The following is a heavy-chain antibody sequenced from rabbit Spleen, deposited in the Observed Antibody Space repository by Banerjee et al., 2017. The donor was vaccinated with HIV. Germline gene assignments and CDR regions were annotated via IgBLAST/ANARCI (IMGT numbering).Heavy chain of an antibody. D-gene: IGHD4-2*01. CDR3: ARFKYSDDGFSWDL. CDR1: GFSFSSNDY. Sequence: QEQLKESGGGLVQPGGSLTLTCTASGFSFSSNDYMCWVRQAPGKGLEWISCIGGSSSGFTYSATWAKGRFTCSKTSSTTVTLEMTSLTAADTATYFCARFKYSDDGFSWDLWGPGTLVTVS. CDR2: IGGSSSGFT. V-gene: IGHV1S45*01. J-gene: IGHJ6*01.